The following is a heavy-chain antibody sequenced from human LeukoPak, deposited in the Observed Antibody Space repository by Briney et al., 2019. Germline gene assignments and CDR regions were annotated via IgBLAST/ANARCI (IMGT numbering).Heavy chain of an antibody. Sequence: GGSLRLSCAASGFTVSSYDMHWVRQAPGNSLEWVSGVGIIGDTYYAGTVKGRFIIARENAKTSLYLQMNNLRAGDTAVYYCVRAIYCSGSNCALLTPLWGPVTLVTVS. CDR1: GFTVSSYD. CDR2: VGIIGDT. V-gene: IGHV3-13*04. CDR3: VRAIYCSGSNCALLTPL. D-gene: IGHD2-15*01. J-gene: IGHJ4*02.